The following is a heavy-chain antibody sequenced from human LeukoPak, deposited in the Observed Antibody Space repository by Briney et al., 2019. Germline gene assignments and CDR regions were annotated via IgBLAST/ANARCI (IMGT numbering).Heavy chain of an antibody. J-gene: IGHJ5*02. CDR3: ARGIGYFDWLLFS. CDR1: GFTFSSYA. Sequence: PGGSLRLSCAASGFTFSSYAMSWVRQAPGKGLEWVSSINTNGDYIYYADSVKGRFTISRDNAKNSLYLQMNSLRAEDSAVYYCARGIGYFDWLLFSWGQGTLLTVSS. D-gene: IGHD3-9*01. V-gene: IGHV3-21*06. CDR2: INTNGDYI.